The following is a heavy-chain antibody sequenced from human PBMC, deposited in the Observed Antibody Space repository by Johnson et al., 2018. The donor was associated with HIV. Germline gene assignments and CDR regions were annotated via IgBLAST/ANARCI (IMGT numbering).Heavy chain of an antibody. CDR1: VFTFSNAW. V-gene: IGHV3-11*04. CDR2: ISWNGDNI. J-gene: IGHJ3*02. CDR3: ATSISTPPGAFDI. D-gene: IGHD6-6*01. Sequence: QVQLVESGGGLVKPGGSLRLSCAASVFTFSNAWMSWVRQAPGKGLEWVSGISWNGDNIDYADSVKGRFSISRDNTKNSLYLQMNSLRAGDTAVYYCATSISTPPGAFDIWGQGTMVTVSS.